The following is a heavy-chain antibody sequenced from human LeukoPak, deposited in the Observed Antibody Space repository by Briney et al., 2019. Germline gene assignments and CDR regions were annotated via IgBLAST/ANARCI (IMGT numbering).Heavy chain of an antibody. CDR1: GGSFSGYY. D-gene: IGHD6-19*01. CDR2: INHSGST. J-gene: IGHJ4*02. V-gene: IGHV4-34*01. Sequence: PSETLSLTCAVYGGSFSGYYWSWIRQPPGKGLEWIGEINHSGSTNYNPSLKSRVTISVDTSKNQFSPKLSSVTAADTAVYYCARIPYSSGRDYFDYWGQGTLVTVSS. CDR3: ARIPYSSGRDYFDY.